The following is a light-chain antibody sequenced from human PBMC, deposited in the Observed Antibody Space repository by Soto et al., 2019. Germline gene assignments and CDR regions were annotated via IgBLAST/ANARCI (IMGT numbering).Light chain of an antibody. J-gene: IGKJ5*01. CDR2: DST. CDR1: QSIHTS. Sequence: VLTQTPATLSLSPGERATLSCRASQSIHTSLAWYQQKSGKPPRLVIYDSTLRANGVPDRFGGSRSATEFILTIYSLEPVEFAGYYYQQRNAWPPITFGQGTRLEIK. V-gene: IGKV3-11*01. CDR3: QQRNAWPPIT.